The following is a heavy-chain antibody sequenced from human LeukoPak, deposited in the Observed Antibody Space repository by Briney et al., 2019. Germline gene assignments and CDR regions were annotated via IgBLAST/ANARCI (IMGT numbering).Heavy chain of an antibody. CDR2: IYTSGST. J-gene: IGHJ4*02. CDR1: GGSISSYY. Sequence: PPETLSLTCTVSGGSISSYYWSWIRQPAGKGLEWIGRIYTSGSTNYSPSLNSRVTISVDTSRNQFSLKLNSVTAADTAVYYCARGGWSVDYWGQGTLVTVSS. V-gene: IGHV4-4*07. D-gene: IGHD6-19*01. CDR3: ARGGWSVDY.